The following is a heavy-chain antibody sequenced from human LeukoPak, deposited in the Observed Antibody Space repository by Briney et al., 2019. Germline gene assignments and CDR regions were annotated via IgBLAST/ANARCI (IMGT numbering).Heavy chain of an antibody. D-gene: IGHD4-23*01. V-gene: IGHV1-46*01. CDR1: GYTFTSYY. Sequence: ASVKVSCKASGYTFTSYYMHRVRQAPGQGLEWMGIIDPSGSSTSYAQKFQGRATMTRDMSTSTDYMELSSLRSEDTAVYYCARDNSVEDTAWWFDPWGQRTLVTVSS. CDR3: ARDNSVEDTAWWFDP. CDR2: IDPSGSST. J-gene: IGHJ5*02.